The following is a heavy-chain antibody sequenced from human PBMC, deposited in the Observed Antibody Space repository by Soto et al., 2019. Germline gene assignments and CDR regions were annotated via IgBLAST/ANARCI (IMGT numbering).Heavy chain of an antibody. Sequence: QVQLVQSGAEVKKPGSSVKVSCKASGGSLSNYGISWVRQAPGQGLEWMGGIIPVFGTANYAQKFQGRVTITAXEXTXIXXMDVTSLRSDDTAVYYCARGDATKIVVTTYYAMDVWGQGTTVTVSS. CDR2: IIPVFGTA. V-gene: IGHV1-69*12. D-gene: IGHD4-17*01. CDR1: GGSLSNYG. J-gene: IGHJ6*02. CDR3: ARGDATKIVVTTYYAMDV.